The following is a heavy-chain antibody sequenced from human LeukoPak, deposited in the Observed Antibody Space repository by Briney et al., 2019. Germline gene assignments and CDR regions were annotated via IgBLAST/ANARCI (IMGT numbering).Heavy chain of an antibody. V-gene: IGHV3-23*01. J-gene: IGHJ3*02. CDR3: AKTSGSYFLLDAFDI. CDR1: GFTFGSYA. Sequence: PGGSLRLSCAASGFTFGSYAMSWVRQAPGKGLEWVSAISGSGGSTYYADSVKGRFTISRDNSKNTLYLQMNSLRAEDTAVYYCAKTSGSYFLLDAFDIWGQGTMVTVSS. D-gene: IGHD1-26*01. CDR2: ISGSGGST.